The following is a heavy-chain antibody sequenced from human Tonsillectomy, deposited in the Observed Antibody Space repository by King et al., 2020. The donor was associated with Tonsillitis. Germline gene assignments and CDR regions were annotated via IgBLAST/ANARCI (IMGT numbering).Heavy chain of an antibody. D-gene: IGHD6-13*01. CDR1: GGSINSYY. CDR3: ARVDVAAAGFEWFDP. CDR2: IYYSGST. V-gene: IGHV4-59*01. J-gene: IGHJ5*02. Sequence: QLQESGPGLVKPSETLSLTCTVSGGSINSYYWSWIRQPPGKGLEWIGYIYYSGSTNYNPSLKSRVTISVDTSKNQFSLKLSSVTAADTAVYYCARVDVAAAGFEWFDPWGQGTLVTVSS.